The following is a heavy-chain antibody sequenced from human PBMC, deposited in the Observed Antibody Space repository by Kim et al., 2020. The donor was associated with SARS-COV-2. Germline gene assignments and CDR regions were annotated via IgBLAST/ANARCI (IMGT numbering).Heavy chain of an antibody. CDR3: ARGGLRITMIVVVISAFDI. CDR1: GGSISICYYY. J-gene: IGHJ3*02. D-gene: IGHD3-22*01. V-gene: IGHV4-30-4*01. Sequence: SGTLSLTCTVSGGSISICYYYWIWIRQPPGKGLEWIGYIYYSGSTYYNTSLKSRVTISVDTSKNQFSLKLSSVTAADTAVYYCARGGLRITMIVVVISAFDIWGQGTMVTVSS. CDR2: IYYSGST.